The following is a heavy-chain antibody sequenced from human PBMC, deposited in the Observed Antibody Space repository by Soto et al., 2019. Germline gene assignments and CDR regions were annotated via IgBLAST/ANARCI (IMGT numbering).Heavy chain of an antibody. CDR3: ARPIPRWSYHYGMDV. J-gene: IGHJ6*02. D-gene: IGHD2-15*01. Sequence: QLVESGGRGVQPGRSLRLSCEASEFTFSSYAMHWVRQAPGRGLEWVALISFDGTKEYYADSVKGRFIISRDNSKSMVYLPMHSLRPDDTAIYYCARPIPRWSYHYGMDVWGQGTTVTVSS. CDR2: ISFDGTKE. V-gene: IGHV3-30*03. CDR1: EFTFSSYA.